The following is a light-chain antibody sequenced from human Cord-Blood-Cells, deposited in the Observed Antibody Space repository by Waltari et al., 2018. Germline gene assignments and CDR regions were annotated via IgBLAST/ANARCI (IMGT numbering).Light chain of an antibody. CDR3: QQYNNWPPFT. Sequence: EIVMTQSPATLSVSPGEXXXXXCRASQSVRSNLAWYQQKPGQAPRLLIYGASTRATGIPARFSGSGSGTEFTLTISSLQSEDFAVYYCQQYNNWPPFTFGPGTKVDIK. V-gene: IGKV3-15*01. CDR2: GAS. J-gene: IGKJ3*01. CDR1: QSVRSN.